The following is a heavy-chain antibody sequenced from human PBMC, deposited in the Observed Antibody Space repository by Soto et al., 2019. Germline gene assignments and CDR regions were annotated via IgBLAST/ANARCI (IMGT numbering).Heavy chain of an antibody. CDR2: LSWTGEK. CDR3: AHRRVYSSDWFDWFDP. V-gene: IGHV2-5*01. J-gene: IGHJ5*02. D-gene: IGHD6-19*01. Sequence: QITLKESGPTLVNPTQTLTLTCTFSGFSLTTNGVRVGWIRQPPGMALEWLAILSWTGEKHYSPSLQNRLTITKDTSKNEVVLTMTNMDPVDTATYYCAHRRVYSSDWFDWFDPWGPGMLVTVSS. CDR1: GFSLTTNGVR.